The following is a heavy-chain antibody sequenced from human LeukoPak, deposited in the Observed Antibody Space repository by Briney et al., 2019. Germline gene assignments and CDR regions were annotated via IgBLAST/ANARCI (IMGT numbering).Heavy chain of an antibody. D-gene: IGHD3-10*01. CDR1: GFTFSSYS. J-gene: IGHJ6*04. Sequence: GGSLRLSCAASGFTFSSYSMNWVRQAPGQGLEWVSSISSSSSYIYYADSVKGRFTISRVNAKNSLYLQMNSLRAEDTAVYYCARDRWFGEYYYYGMDVWGKGTTVTVSS. CDR3: ARDRWFGEYYYYGMDV. V-gene: IGHV3-21*01. CDR2: ISSSSSYI.